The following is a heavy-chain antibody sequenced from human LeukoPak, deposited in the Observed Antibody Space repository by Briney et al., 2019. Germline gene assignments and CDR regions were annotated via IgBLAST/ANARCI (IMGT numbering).Heavy chain of an antibody. CDR2: ISRSADNT. V-gene: IGHV3-23*01. D-gene: IGHD5-18*01. J-gene: IGHJ4*02. CDR3: AKDLGNSFGYENVFDY. Sequence: GGSLRLSCAASGFTFSSYDMNWVRQAPGKGLEWISGISRSADNTCYTDSVKGRFTISRDNSKNTLYLQMSSLRAEDTAVYYCAKDLGNSFGYENVFDYWGQGTLVTVSS. CDR1: GFTFSSYD.